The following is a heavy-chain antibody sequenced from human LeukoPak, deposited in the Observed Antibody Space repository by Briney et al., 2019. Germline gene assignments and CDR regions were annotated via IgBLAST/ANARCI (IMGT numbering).Heavy chain of an antibody. Sequence: PVKVSCKASGGTFSSYAISWVRQAPGQGLEWMGGIIPIFGTANYAQKFQGRVTITTDESTSTAYMELSSLRSEDTAVYYCARFEVYGGQGFDYWGQGTLVTVSS. CDR2: IIPIFGTA. CDR1: GGTFSSYA. V-gene: IGHV1-69*05. CDR3: ARFEVYGGQGFDY. D-gene: IGHD4-23*01. J-gene: IGHJ4*02.